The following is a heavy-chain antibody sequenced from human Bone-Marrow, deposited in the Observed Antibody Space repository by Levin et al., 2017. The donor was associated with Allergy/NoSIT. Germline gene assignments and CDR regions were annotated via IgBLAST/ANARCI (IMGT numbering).Heavy chain of an antibody. CDR1: GFNLSSFG. V-gene: IGHV3-30*18. D-gene: IGHD4-17*01. Sequence: GESLKISCAASGFNLSSFGMHWVRQAPGKGLEWVAVISYDGSNKYYVDSVKGRFTISRDNSKNTLFLQMNSLGAEDTAVYYCAKEDYGDYVLDYWGQGTLLTVDS. CDR2: ISYDGSNK. CDR3: AKEDYGDYVLDY. J-gene: IGHJ4*02.